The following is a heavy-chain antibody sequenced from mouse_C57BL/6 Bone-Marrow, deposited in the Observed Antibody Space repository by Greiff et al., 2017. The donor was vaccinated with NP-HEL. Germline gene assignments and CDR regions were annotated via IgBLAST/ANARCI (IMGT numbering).Heavy chain of an antibody. D-gene: IGHD1-1*01. V-gene: IGHV1-80*01. CDR3: ARGGYYGSSYFDY. CDR2: IYPGDGDT. CDR1: GYAFSSYW. J-gene: IGHJ2*01. Sequence: VKLMESGAELVKPGASVKISCKASGYAFSSYWMNWVKQRPGKGLEGIGQIYPGDGDTNYNGKFKGKAKLTADKSSSTAYMQLSSLTSEDSAIYICARGGYYGSSYFDYWGQGTTLTVSS.